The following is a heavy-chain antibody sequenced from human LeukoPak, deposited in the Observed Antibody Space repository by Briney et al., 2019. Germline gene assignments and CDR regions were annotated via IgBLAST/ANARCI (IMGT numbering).Heavy chain of an antibody. CDR3: ARQVVAVAGTGYFDY. V-gene: IGHV4-39*01. CDR1: GGSISSSSYY. CDR2: IYYSGST. J-gene: IGHJ4*02. Sequence: SETLSLTCTVSGGSISSSSYYWGWLRQPPGKGLEWIGSIYYSGSTYYNASLKSRGTISVDTSKNQFSLKLSSVTAADTAVYFCARQVVAVAGTGYFDYWGQGTLVTVSS. D-gene: IGHD6-19*01.